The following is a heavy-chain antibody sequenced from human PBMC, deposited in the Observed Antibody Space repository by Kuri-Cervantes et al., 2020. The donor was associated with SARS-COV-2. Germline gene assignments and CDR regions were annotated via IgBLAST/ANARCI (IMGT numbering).Heavy chain of an antibody. CDR3: ARAPNSRYCSSTSCYFDY. D-gene: IGHD2-2*01. CDR1: GYTFTSYD. Sequence: ASVKVSCKASGYTFTSYDINWVRQATGQGLEWMGWMNPNSGNTGYAQKFQGRVTMTRNTSISTAYMELRSLRSDDTAVYYCARAPNSRYCSSTSCYFDYWGQGTLVTVSS. V-gene: IGHV1-8*02. J-gene: IGHJ4*02. CDR2: MNPNSGNT.